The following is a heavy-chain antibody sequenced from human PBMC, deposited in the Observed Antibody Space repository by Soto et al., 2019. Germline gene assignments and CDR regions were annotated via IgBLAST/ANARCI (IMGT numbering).Heavy chain of an antibody. V-gene: IGHV4-30-2*01. CDR3: ASSVYYTNGVCYNLYAP. CDR1: GGSIRSGGYP. D-gene: IGHD2-8*01. Sequence: TRSLTCAVAGGSIRSGGYPWSWIRQPQGKGLEWIGYMYHSGSTYYNPSLKSRVTISIDRSKNQFSLKLSSVTAADTAVYYCASSVYYTNGVCYNLYAPCGQGTLVLGSS. J-gene: IGHJ5*02. CDR2: MYHSGST.